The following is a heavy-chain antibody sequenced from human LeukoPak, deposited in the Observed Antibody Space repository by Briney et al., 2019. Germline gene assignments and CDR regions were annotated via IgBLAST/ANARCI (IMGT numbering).Heavy chain of an antibody. Sequence: GGSLRLSCAASGFTFDDYGMSWVRQAPGKGLEWVSGINWNGGSTGYADSVKGRFTISRDNAKNSLYLQMNSLRAEDTALYYCARDGDLDYGSGSYSSAFDIWGQGTMVTVSS. CDR3: ARDGDLDYGSGSYSSAFDI. V-gene: IGHV3-20*04. J-gene: IGHJ3*02. CDR1: GFTFDDYG. D-gene: IGHD3-10*01. CDR2: INWNGGST.